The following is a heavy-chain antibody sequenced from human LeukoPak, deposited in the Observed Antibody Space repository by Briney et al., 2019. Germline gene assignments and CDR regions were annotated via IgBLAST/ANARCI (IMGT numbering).Heavy chain of an antibody. Sequence: PSETLSLTCAVYGGSFSGYYWSWLRQPPGKGLEWIGEISHSGCTNYNPSLKSRVTISVDTSKNQFSLKLSSVTAADTAVYYCARRVCYYYDSSGYYFACKYFDYWGQGTLVTVSS. J-gene: IGHJ4*02. V-gene: IGHV4-34*01. D-gene: IGHD3-22*01. CDR1: GGSFSGYY. CDR2: ISHSGCT. CDR3: ARRVCYYYDSSGYYFACKYFDY.